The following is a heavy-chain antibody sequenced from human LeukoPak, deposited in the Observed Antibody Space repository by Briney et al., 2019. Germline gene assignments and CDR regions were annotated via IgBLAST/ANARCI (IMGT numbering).Heavy chain of an antibody. CDR1: GGSISSYY. J-gene: IGHJ4*02. Sequence: SETLSLTCTVSGGSISSYYWSWIRQPPGKGLEWVGYIYYSGSTNYNPSLKSRVTISVDTSKNQFSLKLTSVTAADTAVYFCARAGGFFSPFGYWGQGTLVTVSS. V-gene: IGHV4-59*12. CDR3: ARAGGFFSPFGY. CDR2: IYYSGST. D-gene: IGHD3-3*01.